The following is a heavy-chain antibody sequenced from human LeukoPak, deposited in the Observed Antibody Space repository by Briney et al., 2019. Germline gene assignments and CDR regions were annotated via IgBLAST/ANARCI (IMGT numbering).Heavy chain of an antibody. CDR2: INHSGST. V-gene: IGHV4-34*01. J-gene: IGHJ5*02. D-gene: IGHD2-15*01. CDR1: GGSFSGYY. Sequence: SETLSLTCAVYGGSFSGYYWSWIRQPPGKGLEWIGEINHSGSTNYNPSLKSRVTISVDTSENQFSLKLSSVTAADTAVYYCARGKIVVVAAKNWFDPWGQGTLVTVSS. CDR3: ARGKIVVVAAKNWFDP.